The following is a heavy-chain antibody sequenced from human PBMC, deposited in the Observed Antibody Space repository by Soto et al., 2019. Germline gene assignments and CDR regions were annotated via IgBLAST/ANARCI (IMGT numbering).Heavy chain of an antibody. CDR3: ARDLGSGSYTSHYYYYYGMDV. J-gene: IGHJ6*02. CDR1: GFTFSSYG. V-gene: IGHV3-30*03. D-gene: IGHD3-10*01. Sequence: GGSLRLSCAASGFTFSSYGMHWFRQAPGKGLEWVAVISYDGSNKYYADSVKGRFTISRDNSKNTLYLQMNSLRAEDTAVYYCARDLGSGSYTSHYYYYYGMDVWGQGTTVTISS. CDR2: ISYDGSNK.